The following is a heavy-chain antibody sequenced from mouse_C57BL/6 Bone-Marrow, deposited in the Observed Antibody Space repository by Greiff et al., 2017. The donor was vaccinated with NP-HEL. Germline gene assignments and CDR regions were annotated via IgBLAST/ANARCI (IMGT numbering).Heavy chain of an antibody. Sequence: QVQLQQPGAELVRPGTSVKLSCKASGYTFTSYWMHWVKQRPGQGLEWIGVIDPSDSYTNYNQKFKGKATLTVDTSSSTAYMQLSSLTSEDSAVYYCARSYYYASGGVDYWGQGTTLTVSS. CDR2: IDPSDSYT. D-gene: IGHD1-1*01. J-gene: IGHJ2*01. V-gene: IGHV1-59*01. CDR3: ARSYYYASGGVDY. CDR1: GYTFTSYW.